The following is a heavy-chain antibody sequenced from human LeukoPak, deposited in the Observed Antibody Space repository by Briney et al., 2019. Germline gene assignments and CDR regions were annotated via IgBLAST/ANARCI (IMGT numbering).Heavy chain of an antibody. D-gene: IGHD1-1*01. V-gene: IGHV4-61*05. CDR2: VDYSGST. CDR1: GGSISGSSYY. CDR3: ARGIRTGYGY. J-gene: IGHJ4*02. Sequence: SETLSLTCTVSGGSISGSSYYWGWIRQPPGKGLEWIGHVDYSGSTSYNPSLKRRVTISLDTSKNQFSLKVMYLTAADTAVYYCARGIRTGYGYWGQGTLVTVSS.